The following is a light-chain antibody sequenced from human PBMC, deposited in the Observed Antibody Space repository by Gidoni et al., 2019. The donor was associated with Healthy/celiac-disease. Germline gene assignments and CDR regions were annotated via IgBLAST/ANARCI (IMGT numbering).Light chain of an antibody. CDR1: QSISSY. CDR2: AAS. J-gene: IGKJ3*01. CDR3: QQSYSTLFT. Sequence: DIQVTHSPSSLSASVGDRVTITCRASQSISSYLNWYQQKPGKAPKLLIYAASSLQSGVPSRFSGSGSGTDFTLTISSLQPEDFATYYCQQSYSTLFTFGPGTKVEIK. V-gene: IGKV1-39*01.